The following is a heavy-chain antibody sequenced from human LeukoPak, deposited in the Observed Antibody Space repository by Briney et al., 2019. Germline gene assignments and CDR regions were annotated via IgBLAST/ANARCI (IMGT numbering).Heavy chain of an antibody. CDR2: IFYSGST. V-gene: IGHV4-59*12. J-gene: IGHJ3*02. Sequence: SETLSLTCTVSGGSISSYYWSWIRQPPGKGLEWIGNIFYSGSTYYSPSLKSRVTISLDTSRNQSSLKLNSVTAADTAVYYCAKSNGYGLVDIWGQGTMVTVSS. CDR1: GGSISSYY. CDR3: AKSNGYGLVDI. D-gene: IGHD3-10*01.